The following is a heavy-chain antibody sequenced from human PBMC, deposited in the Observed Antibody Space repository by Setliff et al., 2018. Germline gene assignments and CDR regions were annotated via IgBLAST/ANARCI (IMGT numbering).Heavy chain of an antibody. CDR3: ARARADYVLDY. J-gene: IGHJ4*01. V-gene: IGHV3-43*01. Sequence: GGSLRLSCAASGFTFDDYTMHWARQAPGKGLEWVSVTSWDGGSTDFADSVKGRFTISRDNSRNSLYLQMHSLRTEDSALYYCARARADYVLDYWGQGTLVTVSS. CDR1: GFTFDDYT. CDR2: TSWDGGST. D-gene: IGHD4-17*01.